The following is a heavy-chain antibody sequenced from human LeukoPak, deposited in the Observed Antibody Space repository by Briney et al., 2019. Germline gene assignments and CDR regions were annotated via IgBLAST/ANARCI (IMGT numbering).Heavy chain of an antibody. J-gene: IGHJ4*02. D-gene: IGHD6-13*01. CDR1: AGSVTNGDYY. CDR3: ARKEKGSSSRKLDY. CDR2: VYYTGST. Sequence: PSETLSLTCTVSAGSVTNGDYYWSWLRQPPGKALEWIGFVYYTGSTYYTPSLEGRATISVDTSKNQFSVKLSSVTAADTAVYYCARKEKGSSSRKLDYWGQGTLVTVSS. V-gene: IGHV4-61*08.